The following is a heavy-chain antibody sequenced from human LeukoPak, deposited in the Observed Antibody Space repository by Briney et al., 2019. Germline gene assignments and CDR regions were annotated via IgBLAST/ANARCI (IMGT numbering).Heavy chain of an antibody. CDR3: ARDRSGYRYYYYMDV. V-gene: IGHV4-59*01. CDR2: IYYSGST. CDR1: GGSISSYY. J-gene: IGHJ6*03. Sequence: SETLSLTCTVSGGSISSYYWSWIRQPPGKGLEWIGYIYYSGSTNYNPSLKSRVTVSVDTSKNQFSLKLSSVTAADTAVYYCARDRSGYRYYYYMDVWGKGTTVTVSS. D-gene: IGHD1-1*01.